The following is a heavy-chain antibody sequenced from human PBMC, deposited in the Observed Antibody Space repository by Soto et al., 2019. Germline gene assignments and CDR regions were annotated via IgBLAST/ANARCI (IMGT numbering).Heavy chain of an antibody. V-gene: IGHV3-23*01. D-gene: IGHD3-10*01. CDR1: GFTLSSYA. J-gene: IGHJ5*02. CDR2: ISGSGGST. CDR3: AKGGSYSGIAWFDP. Sequence: GGSLRLSCAASGFTLSSYAMIWVRQAQGKGLEWVSAISGSGGSTYYADSVKGRFTISRDNSKNTLYLQMNSLRAEDTAVYYCAKGGSYSGIAWFDPWGQGTLVTVSS.